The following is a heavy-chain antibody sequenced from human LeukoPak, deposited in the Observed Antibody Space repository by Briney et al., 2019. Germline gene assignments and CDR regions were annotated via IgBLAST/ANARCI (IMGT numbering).Heavy chain of an antibody. CDR3: ARGVCSGGGCYGLFNY. V-gene: IGHV4-34*01. J-gene: IGHJ4*02. Sequence: SQTLSLTCVVFGGSVGGYYWSWIRQPPGKWVEWIGEINHSGSTNYNPSFKRRVTISVDTSKKQFSLKLSSVTAADTAVYYCARGVCSGGGCYGLFNYWGQGTLVTVSS. CDR1: GGSVGGYY. D-gene: IGHD2-15*01. CDR2: INHSGST.